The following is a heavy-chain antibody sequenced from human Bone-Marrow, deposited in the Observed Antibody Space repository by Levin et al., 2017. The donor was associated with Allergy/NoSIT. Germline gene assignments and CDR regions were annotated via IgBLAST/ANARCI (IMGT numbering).Heavy chain of an antibody. J-gene: IGHJ4*02. D-gene: IGHD2-8*01. CDR1: GFTFSSYS. CDR2: ISSSSDYI. CDR3: ARGPRGVPGYYFDY. Sequence: SCTASGFTFSSYSLHWVRQAPGKGLECVSSISSSSDYIYYTDSVKGRFTISRDNGRASLFLQMNSLRAEDTAVYYCARGPRGVPGYYFDYWGQGSLVTVSS. V-gene: IGHV3-21*01.